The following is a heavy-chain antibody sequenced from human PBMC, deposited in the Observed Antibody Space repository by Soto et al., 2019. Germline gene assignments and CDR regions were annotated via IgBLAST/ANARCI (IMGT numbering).Heavy chain of an antibody. V-gene: IGHV4-4*02. CDR2: IYHSGST. Sequence: KPSETLSLTCAVSGGSISSSNWWSWVRQPPGKGLEWIGEIYHSGSTNYNPSLKSRVTISVDKSKNQFSLKLSSVTAADTAVYYCARGYATGSYRGHNWFDPWGQGTLVTVSS. CDR3: ARGYATGSYRGHNWFDP. J-gene: IGHJ5*02. CDR1: GGSISSSNW. D-gene: IGHD1-26*01.